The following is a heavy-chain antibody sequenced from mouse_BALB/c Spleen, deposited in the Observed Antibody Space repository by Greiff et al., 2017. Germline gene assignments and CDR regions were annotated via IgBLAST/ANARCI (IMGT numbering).Heavy chain of an antibody. J-gene: IGHJ2*01. CDR3: ARAYKALDY. Sequence: QVQLQQSGAELARPGASVKLSCKASGYTFTSYWMQWVKQRPGQGLEWIGAIYPGDGGTRYTQKFKGKAPLTADKYSSTAYMQLSSFASEDSAVYYCARAYKALDYWGQGTTLTVSS. CDR1: GYTFTSYW. D-gene: IGHD6-5*01. CDR2: IYPGDGGT. V-gene: IGHV1-87*01.